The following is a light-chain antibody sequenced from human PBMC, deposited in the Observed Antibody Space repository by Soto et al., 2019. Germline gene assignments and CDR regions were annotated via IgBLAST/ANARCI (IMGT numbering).Light chain of an antibody. V-gene: IGKV3-20*01. CDR2: GAS. Sequence: VLTQSPGTLSLSPGDRATLSCRASQSVTSTYLAWYQQKPGQAPRLLIYGASSRATGVPDRFSGSGSGTDFTLTISRLEPEDFAVYFCHHYASTFGQGTKV. CDR3: HHYAST. CDR1: QSVTSTY. J-gene: IGKJ1*01.